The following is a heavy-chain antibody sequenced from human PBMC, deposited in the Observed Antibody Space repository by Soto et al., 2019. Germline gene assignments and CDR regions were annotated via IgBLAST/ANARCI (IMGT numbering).Heavy chain of an antibody. V-gene: IGHV4-39*02. D-gene: IGHD1-26*01. CDR1: GGSISSSNYY. CDR2: FYDNGHL. CDR3: ARESGSYGSNLDY. J-gene: IGHJ4*02. Sequence: QLQLQESGPGLVKPSETLSLTCTVSGGSISSSNYYWGWIRQPPGKGLEWIGNFYDNGHLCYNPALKSRVTIAVDTSKNQFSLKLSSVTAADTTVYYCARESGSYGSNLDYWGRGILVTVSS.